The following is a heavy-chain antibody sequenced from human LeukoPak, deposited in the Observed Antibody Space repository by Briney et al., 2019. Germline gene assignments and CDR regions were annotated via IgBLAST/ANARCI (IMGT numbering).Heavy chain of an antibody. V-gene: IGHV4-39*01. Sequence: SSETLSLTCAVSGVSISGSYYYWGWICQPPGKGLEWIGNIYYSGSTYYNASLQSRVTISIDTSKNQFSLRLNSVTAADTAMYFCVKSGGYGLIDYWGQGTLVTVSS. CDR1: GVSISGSYYY. D-gene: IGHD1-26*01. CDR2: IYYSGST. J-gene: IGHJ4*02. CDR3: VKSGGYGLIDY.